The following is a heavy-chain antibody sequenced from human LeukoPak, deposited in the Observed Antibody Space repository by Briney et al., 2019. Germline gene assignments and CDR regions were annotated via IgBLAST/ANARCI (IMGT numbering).Heavy chain of an antibody. CDR2: ISSSSSYI. D-gene: IGHD3-16*01. Sequence: AGGSLRLSCAASGVTFSSYSMNWVRQAPGKGLEWVSSISSSSSYIYYADSVKGRFTISRDNAKNSLYLQMNSLRAEDTAVYYCARDASLGKAAYDYWGQGTLVTVSS. J-gene: IGHJ4*02. CDR1: GVTFSSYS. CDR3: ARDASLGKAAYDY. V-gene: IGHV3-21*01.